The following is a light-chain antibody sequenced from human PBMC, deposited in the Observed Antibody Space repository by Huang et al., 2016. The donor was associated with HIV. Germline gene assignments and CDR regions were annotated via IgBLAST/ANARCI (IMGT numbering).Light chain of an antibody. CDR2: AAS. V-gene: IGKV1-17*03. J-gene: IGKJ5*01. CDR3: LQHLSYPPA. Sequence: DIQMTQSPSAMSASVGDRVNITCRAKQDINNYLLWFQQKPGKVPKRLIYAASNLPSGVPSRFSGSGSGTEFTLTISNLQPEDFATYYCLQHLSYPPAFGQGTRLEIK. CDR1: QDINNY.